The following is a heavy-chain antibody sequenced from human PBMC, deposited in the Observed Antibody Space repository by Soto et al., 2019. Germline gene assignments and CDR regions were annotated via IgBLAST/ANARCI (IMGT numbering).Heavy chain of an antibody. J-gene: IGHJ6*02. V-gene: IGHV3-9*01. CDR1: GFTFDNYA. CDR2: ISWNSNTI. CDR3: AKDMENGYNPYYYYGMDV. Sequence: PGGSLSLSCAASGFTFDNYAMHWVRQAPGKGLEWVSGISWNSNTIAYADSVKGRFTISRDNAKNSLYLQMNSLRAEDTALYYCAKDMENGYNPYYYYGMDVWGQGTTVTVSS. D-gene: IGHD3-10*01.